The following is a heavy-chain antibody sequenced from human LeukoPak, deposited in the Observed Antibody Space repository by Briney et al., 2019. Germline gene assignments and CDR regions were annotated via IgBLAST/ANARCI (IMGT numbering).Heavy chain of an antibody. J-gene: IGHJ4*02. CDR2: IIPIFGTA. CDR3: ARAQYYYDSSGYPRFDY. D-gene: IGHD3-22*01. V-gene: IGHV1-69*13. CDR1: GGTFSSYA. Sequence: SVKVSFKASGGTFSSYAISWVRQAPGQGLEWMGGIIPIFGTANYAQKFQGRVTITADESTSTAYMELSSLRSEDTAVYYCARAQYYYDSSGYPRFDYWGQGTLVTVSS.